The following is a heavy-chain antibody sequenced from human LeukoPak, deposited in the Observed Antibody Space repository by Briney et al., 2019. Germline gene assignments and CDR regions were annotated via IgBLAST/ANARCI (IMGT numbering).Heavy chain of an antibody. CDR1: GFTFSSYS. Sequence: GGSLRLSCAASGFTFSSYSMNWVRQAPGKGLEWVSFISSSSSYIYYADSVKGRFTISRDNAKNSLYPQMNSLRAEDTAVYYCARNDILTGYYIFDYWGQGTLVTVSS. V-gene: IGHV3-21*01. CDR3: ARNDILTGYYIFDY. CDR2: ISSSSSYI. J-gene: IGHJ4*02. D-gene: IGHD3-9*01.